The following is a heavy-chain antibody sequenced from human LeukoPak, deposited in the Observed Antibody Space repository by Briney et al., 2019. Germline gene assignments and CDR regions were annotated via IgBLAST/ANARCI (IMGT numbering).Heavy chain of an antibody. CDR1: GYTFTGYY. CDR2: INPNSGGT. V-gene: IGHV1-2*02. J-gene: IGHJ4*02. CDR3: ARHSGSYYTWVQYYFDY. D-gene: IGHD1-26*01. Sequence: GASVKVSCKASGYTFTGYYMHWVRQAPGQGLEWMGWINPNSGGTNYAQKVQGRVTMTTDTSTGTAYMELRSLRSDDTAVYYCARHSGSYYTWVQYYFDYWGQGTLVTVSS.